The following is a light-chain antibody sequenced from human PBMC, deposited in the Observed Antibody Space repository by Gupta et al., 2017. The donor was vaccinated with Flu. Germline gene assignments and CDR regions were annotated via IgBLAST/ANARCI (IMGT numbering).Light chain of an antibody. CDR2: DAS. CDR1: QSVSSY. CDR3: QQHSNWPPLT. Sequence: EIVLTQSPATLSFSPGERATLSCRASQSVSSYLAWYQQKPGQAPRPLIYDASNRATGAPARFSGSGCGTDSTLTISSIEPEDVAVYYCQQHSNWPPLTFGGGTKVEIK. J-gene: IGKJ4*01. V-gene: IGKV3-11*01.